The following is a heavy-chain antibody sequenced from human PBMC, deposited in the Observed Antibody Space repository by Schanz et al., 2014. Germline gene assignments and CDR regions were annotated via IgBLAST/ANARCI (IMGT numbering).Heavy chain of an antibody. CDR3: AKGRFGELSAFDI. CDR1: GFTFSTST. V-gene: IGHV3-30*04. D-gene: IGHD3-10*01. CDR2: VPFDGSQK. Sequence: VQLVESGGGLVQPGGSLRLSCAASGFTFSTSTMHWVRQAPGKGLEWVAFVPFDGSQKFYADSVKGRFTISRDNSKNTLYLQMNSLRAEDTAVYYCAKGRFGELSAFDIWGQGPMXTVSS. J-gene: IGHJ3*02.